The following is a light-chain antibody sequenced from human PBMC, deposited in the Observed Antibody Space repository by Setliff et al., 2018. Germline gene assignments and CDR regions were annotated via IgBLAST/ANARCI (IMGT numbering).Light chain of an antibody. CDR2: GVS. V-gene: IGLV2-14*03. CDR1: SSDVGSYDL. CDR3: NAYTSRSTYV. J-gene: IGLJ1*01. Sequence: QSVLTQPASVSGSPGQSITISCSGTSSDVGSYDLVSWYQQHPGKAPKLIIYGVSNRPSGVSSRFSGSKSGNTASLTISGLQTEDEADYYCNAYTSRSTYVFGSGTKSPS.